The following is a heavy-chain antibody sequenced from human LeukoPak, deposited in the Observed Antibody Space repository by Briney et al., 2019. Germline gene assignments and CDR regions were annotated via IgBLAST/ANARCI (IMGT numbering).Heavy chain of an antibody. J-gene: IGHJ6*03. CDR3: ARDPSSWYYYYMDV. Sequence: GGSLRLSCAASGFTFSSYSMNWVRQAPGKGLEWVSYISSSSSTICYADSVKGRFTISRDNAKNSLYLQMNSLRAEDTAVYYCARDPSSWYYYYMDVWGKGTTVTVSS. D-gene: IGHD6-13*01. CDR2: ISSSSSTI. V-gene: IGHV3-48*01. CDR1: GFTFSSYS.